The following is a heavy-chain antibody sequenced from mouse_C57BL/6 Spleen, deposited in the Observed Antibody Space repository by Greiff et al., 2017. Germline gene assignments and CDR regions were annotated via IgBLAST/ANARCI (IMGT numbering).Heavy chain of an antibody. CDR1: GFTFSSYG. CDR3: ARQEGSDYYGSFDY. J-gene: IGHJ2*01. V-gene: IGHV5-6*02. CDR2: ISSGGSYT. Sequence: DVMLVESGGDLVKPGGSLKLSCAASGFTFSSYGMSWVRQTPDKRLEWVATISSGGSYTYYPDSVKGRFTISRDNAKNTLYLQMSSLKSEDTAMYYCARQEGSDYYGSFDYWGQGTTLTVSS. D-gene: IGHD1-1*01.